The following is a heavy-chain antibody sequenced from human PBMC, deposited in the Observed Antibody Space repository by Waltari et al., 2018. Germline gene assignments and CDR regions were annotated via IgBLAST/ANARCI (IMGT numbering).Heavy chain of an antibody. CDR3: AREEPPYDIMRRDTWFDP. CDR2: ISAYNGDT. J-gene: IGHJ5*02. Sequence: QVQLVQSAGEVKKPGASVKVSCKASGFTFSKHGISWVRQAPGQGLEWLGGISAYNGDTTNAQSLQGRITMTTDTSTSTAYMELRNLRSDDTAVYFCAREEPPYDIMRRDTWFDPWGQGTLITVSS. V-gene: IGHV1-18*04. D-gene: IGHD3-9*01. CDR1: GFTFSKHG.